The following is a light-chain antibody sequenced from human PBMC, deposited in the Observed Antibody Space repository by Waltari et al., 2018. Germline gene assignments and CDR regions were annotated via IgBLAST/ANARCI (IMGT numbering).Light chain of an antibody. Sequence: EIVMTQSPATLPLSPGERATLSCRVSQSVSINLAWYQQKPGQPPRLLIYGASTRANGIPDRFSGSGSETEFFLIISSLEPEDVAVYYCQQNNNWPQTFGQGTKVEIK. V-gene: IGKV3D-15*01. CDR2: GAS. CDR3: QQNNNWPQT. J-gene: IGKJ1*01. CDR1: QSVSIN.